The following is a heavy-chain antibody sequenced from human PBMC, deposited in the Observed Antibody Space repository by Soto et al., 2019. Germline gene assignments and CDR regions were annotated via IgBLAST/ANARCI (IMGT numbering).Heavy chain of an antibody. D-gene: IGHD3-22*01. CDR3: ARVRYDRSGFDH. CDR1: GDSISRSHW. Sequence: QVQLQESGPGLVRPSGALSVTCAVSGDSISRSHWWSWVRQSPGKGLEWIGEISHSGITNYNPSRKSRVTISVDKSKNQLSLKLTSVTAAATAVYYCARVRYDRSGFDHWGQGTLVSVSS. V-gene: IGHV4-4*02. J-gene: IGHJ4*02. CDR2: ISHSGIT.